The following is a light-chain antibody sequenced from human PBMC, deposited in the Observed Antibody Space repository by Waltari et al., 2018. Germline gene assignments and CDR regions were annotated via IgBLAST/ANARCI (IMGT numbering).Light chain of an antibody. J-gene: IGKJ1*01. V-gene: IGKV3-15*01. Sequence: HSVWFSLSCYRQKHGRAPTLRIYDTSTMATGVPSKFSGSGSGTEFTLTISSLQSEDFAIYYCQQYNLWPRTFGQGTRVEIK. CDR1: HSVWFS. CDR2: DTS. CDR3: QQYNLWPRT.